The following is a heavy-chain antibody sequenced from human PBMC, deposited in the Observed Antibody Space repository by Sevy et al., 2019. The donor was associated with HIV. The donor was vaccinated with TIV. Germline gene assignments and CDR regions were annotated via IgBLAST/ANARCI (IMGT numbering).Heavy chain of an antibody. CDR3: ARDGRDYGDYFRDAFDL. CDR1: GASITSGGSC. Sequence: SETLSLTCTVSGASITSGGSCWSWIRQHPGSTLEWIGYVYHRGTTYYNPSLKSRDSISLDTSKNQVSLNLASVTAADTAVYFCARDGRDYGDYFRDAFDLWGQGTMVTVSS. D-gene: IGHD4-17*01. J-gene: IGHJ3*01. V-gene: IGHV4-31*03. CDR2: VYHRGTT.